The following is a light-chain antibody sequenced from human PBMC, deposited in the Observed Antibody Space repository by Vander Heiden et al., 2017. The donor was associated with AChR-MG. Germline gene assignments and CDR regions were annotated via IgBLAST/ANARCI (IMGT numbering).Light chain of an antibody. CDR1: TSNLGHKE. Sequence: QSVLTQPPSVSAAPGQKVTISCFGSTSNLGHKEGSWYQQFPETAPKRLSYDNDKRPAGMPDRFSGSKSGTSATLGITGLQTGDEADYYCGTWDSSLRAYVVGTGSEVTVL. J-gene: IGLJ1*01. CDR3: GTWDSSLRAYV. CDR2: DND. V-gene: IGLV1-51*01.